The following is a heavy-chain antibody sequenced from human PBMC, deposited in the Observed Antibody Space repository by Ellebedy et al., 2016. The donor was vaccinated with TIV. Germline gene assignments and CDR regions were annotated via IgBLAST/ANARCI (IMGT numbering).Heavy chain of an antibody. Sequence: AASVKVSCKASGYTFTSYGLSWVRQAPGQGLEWMGWISAYNGNTNYAQKLQGRVTMTTDTSTSTAYMELSSLRSEDTAVYYCARLASYMADMDVWGQGTTVTVSS. CDR2: ISAYNGNT. D-gene: IGHD2-15*01. V-gene: IGHV1-18*01. CDR3: ARLASYMADMDV. J-gene: IGHJ6*02. CDR1: GYTFTSYG.